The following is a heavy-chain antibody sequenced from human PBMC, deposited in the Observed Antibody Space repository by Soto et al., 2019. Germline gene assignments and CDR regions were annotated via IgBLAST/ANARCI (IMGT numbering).Heavy chain of an antibody. CDR3: AKETRSRAVTATRVNGMDV. D-gene: IGHD2-21*02. CDR1: GFSFSDFG. J-gene: IGHJ6*02. V-gene: IGHV3-30*18. Sequence: ESGGGVVQPGRSLRLSCAPSGFSFSDFGMHWVRQASGKGLEWVAAISHDGSNQYYGDSVKGRFSISRDHSNNRLYLQMNNLKVEDSAIYFCAKETRSRAVTATRVNGMDVWGQGTTVTVSS. CDR2: ISHDGSNQ.